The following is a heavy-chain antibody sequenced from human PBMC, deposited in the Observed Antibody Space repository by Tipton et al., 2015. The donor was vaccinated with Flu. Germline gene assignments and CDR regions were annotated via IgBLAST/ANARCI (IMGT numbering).Heavy chain of an antibody. Sequence: TLSLTCSVSGGSVGSPYCWGWVRQSPGKGLEWIGYIYFRGNTIYNPSLKSRLTISVDTSKNQFSLKLTSVTAADTAVYYCARRGEIWGQGTMVTVSS. J-gene: IGHJ3*02. D-gene: IGHD3-16*01. CDR2: IYFRGNT. CDR1: GGSVGSPYC. CDR3: ARRGEI. V-gene: IGHV4-59*08.